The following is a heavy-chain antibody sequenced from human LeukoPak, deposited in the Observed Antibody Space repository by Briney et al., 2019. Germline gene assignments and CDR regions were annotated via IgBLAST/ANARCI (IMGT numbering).Heavy chain of an antibody. V-gene: IGHV3-30-3*01. CDR2: ISYDGSNK. CDR3: ARKRGYSYGDNWFDP. Sequence: GGSLRLSCAASGFTFSSYAMHWVRQAPGKGLEWVAVISYDGSNKYYADSVKGRFTISRDNSKNTLYLQMNSLRAEDTAVYYCARKRGYSYGDNWFDPWGQGTLVTVSS. CDR1: GFTFSSYA. J-gene: IGHJ5*02. D-gene: IGHD5-18*01.